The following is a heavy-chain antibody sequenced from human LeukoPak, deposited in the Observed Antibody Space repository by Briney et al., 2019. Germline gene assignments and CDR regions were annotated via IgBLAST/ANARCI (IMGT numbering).Heavy chain of an antibody. CDR1: GGTFSSYA. V-gene: IGHV1-69*13. CDR2: IIPIFSTA. D-gene: IGHD3-10*01. Sequence: SVKVSCKASGGTFSSYAISWVLQAPGHGLEWMGGIIPIFSTANYAQKFQGRVTITADESTSTAYMELSSLRSEDTAVYYCARAQYYYGSGSYPAFDYWGQGTLVTVSS. CDR3: ARAQYYYGSGSYPAFDY. J-gene: IGHJ4*02.